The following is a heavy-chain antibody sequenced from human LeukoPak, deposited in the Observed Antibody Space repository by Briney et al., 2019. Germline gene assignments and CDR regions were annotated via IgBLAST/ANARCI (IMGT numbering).Heavy chain of an antibody. CDR2: INWNGGST. CDR1: GFTFDDYD. Sequence: PGGSLRLSCAASGFTFDDYDMSWVRQAPGKGLEWVSGINWNGGSTGYADSVKGRFTIARDNAKNCLYLQMNSLRAEDTAVYYCARSHPQYGSAQDNWFDPWGQGILVTVSS. J-gene: IGHJ5*02. D-gene: IGHD3-10*01. CDR3: ARSHPQYGSAQDNWFDP. V-gene: IGHV3-20*04.